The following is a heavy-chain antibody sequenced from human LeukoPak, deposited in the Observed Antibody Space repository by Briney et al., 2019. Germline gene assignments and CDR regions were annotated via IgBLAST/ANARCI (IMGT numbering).Heavy chain of an antibody. Sequence: GGSLRLSCAASGFTFSSYWMHWVRQAPGKGLVWVSRINSDGSSTSYADSVKGRFTISRDNAKNTLYLQMNSLRAEDTAVYYCARAIDSGYDLGYWGQGTLVTVPS. J-gene: IGHJ4*02. D-gene: IGHD5-12*01. V-gene: IGHV3-74*01. CDR2: INSDGSST. CDR3: ARAIDSGYDLGY. CDR1: GFTFSSYW.